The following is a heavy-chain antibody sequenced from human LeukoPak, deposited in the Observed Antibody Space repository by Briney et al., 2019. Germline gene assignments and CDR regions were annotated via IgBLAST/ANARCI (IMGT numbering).Heavy chain of an antibody. V-gene: IGHV3-23*01. Sequence: GGSLRLSCAASGFTFSTYAMSWVRQAPGKGLEWVSAISGSGGSTYYTDSVKGRFTISRDNSQNTLYLQMHSLRAEDTAVYYCAKDLYISGWYSFDYWGQGTLVTVSS. CDR1: GFTFSTYA. CDR3: AKDLYISGWYSFDY. CDR2: ISGSGGST. J-gene: IGHJ4*02. D-gene: IGHD6-19*01.